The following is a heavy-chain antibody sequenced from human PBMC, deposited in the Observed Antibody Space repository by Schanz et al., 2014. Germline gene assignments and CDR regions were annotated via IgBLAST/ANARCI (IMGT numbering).Heavy chain of an antibody. J-gene: IGHJ3*02. V-gene: IGHV4-31*02. D-gene: IGHD4-17*01. Sequence: QEQLVESGGGLVKPGGSLRLSCAASGFTFNSYAMTWVRQHPGKGLEWIGFISYSGSTYYNPSLKSRVTISVDTSKNQFSLNLSSATAADTAVYYCARDRGHGDLPGDIWGQGTMVTVSS. CDR2: ISYSGST. CDR1: GFTFNSYA. CDR3: ARDRGHGDLPGDI.